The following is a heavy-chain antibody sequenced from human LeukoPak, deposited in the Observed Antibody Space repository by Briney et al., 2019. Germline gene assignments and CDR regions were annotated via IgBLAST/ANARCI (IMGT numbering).Heavy chain of an antibody. D-gene: IGHD2-2*01. CDR2: ISGDGGST. CDR1: GFTFDDYA. V-gene: IGHV3-43*02. J-gene: IGHJ6*02. CDR3: AKDTADYGMDV. Sequence: PGGSLRLSCAASGFTFDDYAMHWVRQAPGKGLEWVSLISGDGGSTYYADSVKGRFTISDNSKNSLYLQMNSLRTEDTALYYCAKDTADYGMDVWGQGTTVTVSS.